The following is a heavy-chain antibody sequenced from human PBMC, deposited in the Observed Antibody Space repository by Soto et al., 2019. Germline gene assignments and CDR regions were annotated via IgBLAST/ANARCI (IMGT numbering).Heavy chain of an antibody. J-gene: IGHJ4*02. V-gene: IGHV4-34*01. D-gene: IGHD3-10*01. Sequence: QVQLQQWGAGLLKPSETLSLTCAVYGGSFSGYYWSWIRKPPGKGLAWIGESNHNGSTNSNPSLKSRVTLSVDPSKNQFSLKLSSVTAADTAVYYCARDYGRNFDYWGQGTLVTVSS. CDR3: ARDYGRNFDY. CDR2: SNHNGST. CDR1: GGSFSGYY.